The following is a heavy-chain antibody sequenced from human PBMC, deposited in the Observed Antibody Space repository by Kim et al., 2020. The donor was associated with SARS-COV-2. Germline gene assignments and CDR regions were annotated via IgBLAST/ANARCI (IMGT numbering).Heavy chain of an antibody. J-gene: IGHJ3*02. D-gene: IGHD1-26*01. CDR1: GFTFSGSA. Sequence: GGSLRLSCAASGFTFSGSAIHWVRQASGKGLAWVGRIRSKANSYATAYAASVRGRFSISRDDSKNTAYLQINNLKTEDTVVYYCTSVPAMTSAAWDVFD. CDR3: TSVPAMTSAAWDVFD. V-gene: IGHV3-73*01. CDR2: IRSKANSYAT.